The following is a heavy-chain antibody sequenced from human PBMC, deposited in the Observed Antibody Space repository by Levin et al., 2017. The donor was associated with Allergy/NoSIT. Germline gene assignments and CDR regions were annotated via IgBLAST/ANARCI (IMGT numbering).Heavy chain of an antibody. J-gene: IGHJ6*03. V-gene: IGHV4-34*01. D-gene: IGHD6-13*01. CDR2: INHSGST. CDR1: GGSFSGYY. CDR3: ASAENAAAGRKYYYYYYYMDV. Sequence: PSETLSLTCAVYGGSFSGYYWSWIRQPPGKGLEWIGEINHSGSTNYNPSLKSRVTISVDTSKNQFSLKLSSVTAADTAVYYCASAENAAAGRKYYYYYYYMDVWGKGTTVTVSS.